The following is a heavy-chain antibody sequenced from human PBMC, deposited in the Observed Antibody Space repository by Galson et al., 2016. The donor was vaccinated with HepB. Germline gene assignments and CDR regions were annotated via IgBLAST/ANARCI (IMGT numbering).Heavy chain of an antibody. CDR2: ISASSGTI. CDR1: GFRFSDYN. V-gene: IGHV3-48*01. J-gene: IGHJ6*02. D-gene: IGHD3-10*01. CDR3: ARPYTYYFGSGSYFDVLHYGMDV. Sequence: SLRLSCAASGFRFSDYNMNWVRQAPGRGLEWVAYISASSGTIYYADSVKGRFTISRDNANNSLSLQMNSLRAEDTAFYYCARPYTYYFGSGSYFDVLHYGMDVWGQGTPVTGSS.